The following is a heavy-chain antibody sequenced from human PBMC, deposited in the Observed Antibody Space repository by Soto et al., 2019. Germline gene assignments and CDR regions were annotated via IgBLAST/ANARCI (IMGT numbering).Heavy chain of an antibody. CDR3: ARDDIPGRAVAIYGMDV. J-gene: IGHJ6*02. D-gene: IGHD6-19*01. CDR1: GFTFSNYG. V-gene: IGHV3-33*01. CDR2: IWYDGSNK. Sequence: GGSLRLSCAASGFTFSNYGMHWVRQAPGKGLEWVAVIWYDGSNKYYADSVKGRFTISRDNSKNTLYLQMNSLRAEDTAVYYCARDDIPGRAVAIYGMDVWGQGTTVTSP.